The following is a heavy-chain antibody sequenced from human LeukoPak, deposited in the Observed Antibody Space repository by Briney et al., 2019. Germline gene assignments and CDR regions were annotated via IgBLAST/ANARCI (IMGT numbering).Heavy chain of an antibody. J-gene: IGHJ6*03. V-gene: IGHV3-7*01. CDR2: IQQDGSEK. D-gene: IGHD6-6*01. Sequence: GGSLRLSCAASGFTFNSYWMSWVRQAPGKGLEWVANIQQDGSEKYYVDPVKGRFTISRDNAKNSLYLQMNSLRAEDTAVYYCARGMDSSSSGLYYYYYMDVWGKGTTFTVSS. CDR3: ARGMDSSSSGLYYYYYMDV. CDR1: GFTFNSYW.